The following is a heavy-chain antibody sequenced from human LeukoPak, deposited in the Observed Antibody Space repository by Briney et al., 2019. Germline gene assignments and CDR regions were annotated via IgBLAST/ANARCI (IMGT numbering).Heavy chain of an antibody. V-gene: IGHV4-61*08. Sequence: SETLSLTCTVSGYSISTSGYYWSWLRQPTGTGLESIGYIYYSGSTNYNPSLKSRVPISVDTSKNQFSLKLSSVTAADTAVYYCARERGSGWYYFDYWGQGTLVTVSS. D-gene: IGHD6-19*01. CDR3: ARERGSGWYYFDY. J-gene: IGHJ4*02. CDR1: GYSISTSGYY. CDR2: IYYSGST.